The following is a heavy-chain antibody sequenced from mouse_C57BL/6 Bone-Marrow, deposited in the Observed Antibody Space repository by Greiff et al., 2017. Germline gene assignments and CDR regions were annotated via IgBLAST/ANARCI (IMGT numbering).Heavy chain of an antibody. CDR1: GYTFTSYW. V-gene: IGHV1-50*01. Sequence: QVQLQQPGAELVKPGASVKLSCKASGYTFTSYWMQWVKQRPGQGLEWIGEIDPSDSYTNYNQKFKGKATLTVDTSSSTAYLQRSSLPSEDSAVYYCARFFLHREWYFDVWGTGTTVTVSS. J-gene: IGHJ1*03. CDR3: ARFFLHREWYFDV. CDR2: IDPSDSYT.